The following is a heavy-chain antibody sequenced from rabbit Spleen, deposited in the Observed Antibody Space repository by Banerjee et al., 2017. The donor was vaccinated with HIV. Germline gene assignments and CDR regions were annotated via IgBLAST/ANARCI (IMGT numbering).Heavy chain of an antibody. J-gene: IGHJ4*01. V-gene: IGHV1S40*01. CDR1: GFSFSSNAY. CDR2: IYTGSSTSNGNT. CDR3: ARDLVNGGWYNLDL. Sequence: QSLEESGGDLVKPGTSLTLTCTASGFSFSSNAYMCWVRQAPGKGLEWIGCIYTGSSTSNGNTYYASWAKGRFTISKTSSTTVTLQLTSLTAADTATYFCARDLVNGGWYNLDLWGPGTLVTVS. D-gene: IGHD5-1*01.